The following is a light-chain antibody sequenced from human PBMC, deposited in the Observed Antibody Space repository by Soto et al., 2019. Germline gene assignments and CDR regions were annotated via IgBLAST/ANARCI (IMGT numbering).Light chain of an antibody. CDR2: SDN. CDR1: SSNIGSNS. J-gene: IGLJ3*02. Sequence: VLTQPPSASGTPGQRVTISCSGSSSNIGSNSVNWYHQVAGTAPKLLIHSDNQRPSGVPDRFSGSKSGTSASLAISGLQSGDEADYYCATWDDTLNGRVFGGGTKVTVL. CDR3: ATWDDTLNGRV. V-gene: IGLV1-44*01.